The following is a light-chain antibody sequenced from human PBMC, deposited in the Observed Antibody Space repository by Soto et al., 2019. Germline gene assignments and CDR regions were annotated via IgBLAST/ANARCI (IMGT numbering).Light chain of an antibody. CDR1: QSISSY. CDR3: QQSYSTLWT. J-gene: IGKJ2*01. V-gene: IGKV1-39*01. Sequence: DIQMTQSPSSLSASVGDRVTITCRASQSISSYLNWYQQKPGKAPKLLIYAASSLQSGVPSRFSGSGSGTDFTLTISSLQPEDFATYYCQQSYSTLWTFGQGTKLEFK. CDR2: AAS.